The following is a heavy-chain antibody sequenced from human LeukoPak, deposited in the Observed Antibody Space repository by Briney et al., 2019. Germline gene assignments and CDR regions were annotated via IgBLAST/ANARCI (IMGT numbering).Heavy chain of an antibody. CDR2: IYYSGST. Sequence: TSETLSLTCTVAGGTISSYYWSWIRQPPGKGLEWIGYIYYSGSTNYNPSLKSRVTISVDTSKNQFSLKLSSVTAADTAVYYCAITGLLWFGELSHYWGQGTLVTVSS. D-gene: IGHD3-10*01. V-gene: IGHV4-59*12. CDR3: AITGLLWFGELSHY. J-gene: IGHJ4*02. CDR1: GGTISSYY.